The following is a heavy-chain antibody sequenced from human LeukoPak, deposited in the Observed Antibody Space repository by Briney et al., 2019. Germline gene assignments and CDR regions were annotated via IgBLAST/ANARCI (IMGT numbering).Heavy chain of an antibody. CDR3: ARDSRGAFDY. V-gene: IGHV3-7*01. J-gene: IGHJ4*02. Sequence: GSLRLSCAASGFTFRSYWMSWVRQAPGKGLEWVANIKQDGSEKYYVDSVKGRFSISRDNAKNSLYLQMNSLRAEDTAVYYCARDSRGAFDYWGQGTLVTVSS. CDR2: IKQDGSEK. CDR1: GFTFRSYW. D-gene: IGHD3-10*01.